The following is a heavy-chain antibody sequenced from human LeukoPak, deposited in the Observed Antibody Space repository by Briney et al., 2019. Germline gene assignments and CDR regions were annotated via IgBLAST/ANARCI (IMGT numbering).Heavy chain of an antibody. V-gene: IGHV3-23*01. Sequence: AGGSLRLSCAASGFTLSTYAMSWVRQTPGKGLEWVAATSSSDAGTYHADSVRGRFTISRDNAKNSLYLQMNSLRAEDTALYYCARSPRQGWNWYFDLWGRGTLVTVSS. CDR3: ARSPRQGWNWYFDL. CDR1: GFTLSTYA. J-gene: IGHJ2*01. CDR2: TSSSDAGT. D-gene: IGHD6-19*01.